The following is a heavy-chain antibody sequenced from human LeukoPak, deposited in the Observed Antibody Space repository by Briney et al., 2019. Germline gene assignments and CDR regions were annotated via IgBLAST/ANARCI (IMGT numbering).Heavy chain of an antibody. CDR1: GYTFTGHY. Sequence: GASLKVSCKSSGYTFTGHYMHWVRQAPGQGLEWMGWINPNSGGTNYAQKFQGRVTMTRDTSISTAYMELSRLRSDDTAVYYCARDPNYDYVWGSYQTGDYWGQGTLVTVSS. CDR2: INPNSGGT. D-gene: IGHD3-16*02. J-gene: IGHJ4*02. CDR3: ARDPNYDYVWGSYQTGDY. V-gene: IGHV1-2*02.